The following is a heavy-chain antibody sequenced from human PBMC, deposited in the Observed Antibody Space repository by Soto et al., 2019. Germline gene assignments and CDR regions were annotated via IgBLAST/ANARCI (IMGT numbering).Heavy chain of an antibody. CDR3: ATWHRYCSGRNCYIERKSTSFDC. CDR2: IIPIFGTT. CDR1: GGTFSSYA. V-gene: IGHV1-69*06. Sequence: SLKVSCKASGGTFSSYAINWVRQAPGQGLEWMGGIIPIFGTTNYTQKFQDRVTITADKYTSTAYMELSSLRSEDTAVYYCATWHRYCSGRNCYIERKSTSFDCWGQGTLVTVSS. J-gene: IGHJ4*02. D-gene: IGHD2-15*01.